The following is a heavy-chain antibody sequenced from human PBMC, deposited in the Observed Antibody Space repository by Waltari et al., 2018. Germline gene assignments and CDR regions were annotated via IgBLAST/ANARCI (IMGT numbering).Heavy chain of an antibody. CDR3: ATYIGASVGTAAFDV. CDR2: MSYSGAT. J-gene: IGHJ3*01. CDR1: GVSITSNRHY. Sequence: LQLQESGPGLVKPSETLHLTCSVSGVSITSNRHYWGWIRQPPVQGLEWNGTMSYSGATYSSPSLKSRVTISRDTSKNQLSLKLGSVTAADTAIYYCATYIGASVGTAAFDVWGQGTMVSVSS. V-gene: IGHV4-39*01. D-gene: IGHD1-1*01.